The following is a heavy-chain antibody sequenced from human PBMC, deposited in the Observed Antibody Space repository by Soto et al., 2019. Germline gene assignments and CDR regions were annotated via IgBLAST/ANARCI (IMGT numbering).Heavy chain of an antibody. CDR1: GGTFSSYT. D-gene: IGHD6-6*01. CDR2: INPILGIA. V-gene: IGHV1-69*02. J-gene: IGHJ6*03. CDR3: ARGEGYSSSSLPRYYYYYYYMDV. Sequence: GASVKVSCKASGGTFSSYTISWVRQAPGQGLEWMGRINPILGIANYAQKFQGRVTITADKSTSTAYMELSSLRSEDTAVYYCARGEGYSSSSLPRYYYYYYYMDVWGKGTTVTVSS.